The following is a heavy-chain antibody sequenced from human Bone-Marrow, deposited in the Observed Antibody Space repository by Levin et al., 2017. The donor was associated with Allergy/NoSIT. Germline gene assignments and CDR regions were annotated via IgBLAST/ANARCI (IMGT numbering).Heavy chain of an antibody. J-gene: IGHJ3*02. D-gene: IGHD2-8*02. CDR2: ISSSGSDM. CDR3: ARGIIGDVRVAHKEAFDI. V-gene: IGHV3-21*01. CDR1: GFTFSIYS. Sequence: GESLKISCTVSGFTFSIYSINWVRQAPGKGLEWVSSISSSGSDMYYVDSVKSRFTISRDNAKNSLTLQMNSLRAEDTAVYYCARGIIGDVRVAHKEAFDIWGQGTMVSVSS.